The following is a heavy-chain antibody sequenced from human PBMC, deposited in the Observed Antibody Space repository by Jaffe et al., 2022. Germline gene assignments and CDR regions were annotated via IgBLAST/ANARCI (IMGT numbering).Heavy chain of an antibody. CDR3: ARQTRIQLWHTAAFDY. D-gene: IGHD5-18*01. CDR1: GYSISSGYY. CDR2: IYHSGST. V-gene: IGHV4-38-2*01. J-gene: IGHJ4*02. Sequence: QVQLQESGPGLVKPSETLSLTCGVSGYSISSGYYWGWIRQPPGKGLEWIGSIYHSGSTYNNPSLKSRLTISVDTSKNQFSLKLSSVTAADTAVYYCARQTRIQLWHTAAFDYWGQGTLVIVSS.